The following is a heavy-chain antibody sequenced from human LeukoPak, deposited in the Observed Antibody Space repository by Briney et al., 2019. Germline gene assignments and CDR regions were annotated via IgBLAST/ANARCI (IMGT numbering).Heavy chain of an antibody. J-gene: IGHJ4*02. CDR1: GGSISSYY. CDR2: IFYSGTT. Sequence: SETLSLTCTVSGGSISSYYWSWIRQPPGKGLEWIGYIFYSGTTNYNPSLKSRVTISVDTSKSQFSLKLSSVTAADTAVYYCARGVYIAAAQYGYWGQGTLVTVSS. V-gene: IGHV4-59*01. CDR3: ARGVYIAAAQYGY. D-gene: IGHD6-13*01.